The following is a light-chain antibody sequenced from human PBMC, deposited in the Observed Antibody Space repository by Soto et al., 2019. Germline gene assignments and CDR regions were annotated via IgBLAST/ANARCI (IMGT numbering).Light chain of an antibody. J-gene: IGKJ2*01. CDR3: LQDYNSPYT. Sequence: AIQMTQSPPSLSASVGDRVTITCRASQGVGDDLGWYQQKPGKAPKLLIYAISNLQSGVPSRFSGSGSGTDFTLTINSLQPEDSATYYCLQDYNSPYTFGQRTKLEIK. CDR2: AIS. CDR1: QGVGDD. V-gene: IGKV1-6*01.